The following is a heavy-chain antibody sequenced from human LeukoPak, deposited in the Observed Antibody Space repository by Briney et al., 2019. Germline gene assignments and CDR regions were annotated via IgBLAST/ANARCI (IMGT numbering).Heavy chain of an antibody. CDR1: GYSFTIYG. J-gene: IGHJ4*02. CDR3: ARREQWLVGDDY. V-gene: IGHV1-18*01. Sequence: ASVKVSCKASGYSFTIYGISWVRQAPGQGLEWMGWISAYNGNTNYAQKLQGRVTMTTDTYTSTAYMELKSLRSDDTAVYYCARREQWLVGDDYWGQGTLVTVSS. CDR2: ISAYNGNT. D-gene: IGHD6-19*01.